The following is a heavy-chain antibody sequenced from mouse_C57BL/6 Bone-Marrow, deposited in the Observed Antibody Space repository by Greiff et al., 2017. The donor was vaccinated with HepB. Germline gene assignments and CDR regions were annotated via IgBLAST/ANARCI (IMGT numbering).Heavy chain of an antibody. CDR1: GFNIKDYY. D-gene: IGHD1-1*01. CDR3: ARCFYGSSYEGAMDY. Sequence: VQLQQSGAELVKPGASVKLSCTASGFNIKDYYMHWVKQRTEQGLEWIGRIDPEDGETKYAPKFLGKATITADTSSNTAYLQLSSLTSEDTAVYYCARCFYGSSYEGAMDYWGQGTSVTVSS. CDR2: IDPEDGET. V-gene: IGHV14-2*01. J-gene: IGHJ4*01.